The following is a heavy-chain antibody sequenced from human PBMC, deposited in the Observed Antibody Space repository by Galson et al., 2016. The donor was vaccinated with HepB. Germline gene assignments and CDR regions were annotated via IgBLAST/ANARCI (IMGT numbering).Heavy chain of an antibody. J-gene: IGHJ4*02. CDR1: GDSINYYS. Sequence: ETLSLTCTVSGDSINYYSWSWIRQPPGKGLEWIGFISYSGSTNYNPSLKSRVTMSVDMSKNQFSLKLSSVTAADTAVYYCARASSGSDYWGQGTLVTVSS. CDR2: ISYSGST. V-gene: IGHV4-59*01. D-gene: IGHD5-12*01. CDR3: ARASSGSDY.